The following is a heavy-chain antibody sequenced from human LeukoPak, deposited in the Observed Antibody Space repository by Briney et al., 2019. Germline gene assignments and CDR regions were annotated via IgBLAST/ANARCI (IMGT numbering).Heavy chain of an antibody. CDR3: ARAPIQLWFLDY. J-gene: IGHJ4*02. CDR2: ISSSGSTI. CDR1: GFTFSSYE. V-gene: IGHV3-48*03. Sequence: PGGSLRLSCAASGFTFSSYEMNWVRQAPGKGLEWVSYISSSGSTIYYADSVKGRFTISRDNAKTSLYLQMNSLRAEDTAVYYCARAPIQLWFLDYWGQGTLVTVSS. D-gene: IGHD5-18*01.